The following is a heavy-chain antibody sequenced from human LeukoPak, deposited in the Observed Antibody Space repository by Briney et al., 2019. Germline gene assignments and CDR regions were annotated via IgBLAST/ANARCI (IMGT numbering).Heavy chain of an antibody. CDR2: IRNDGSDK. J-gene: IGHJ4*02. Sequence: QPGGSLRLSCVASGFTFSSYGIHWVRQAPGKGLEWVAYIRNDGSDKYFADSVKGRFSISRDSPKNTLYLQMNSLRGEDTAVYYCAKDWSYSLDYWGQGTPVTVSS. CDR1: GFTFSSYG. V-gene: IGHV3-30*02. CDR3: AKDWSYSLDY. D-gene: IGHD1-26*01.